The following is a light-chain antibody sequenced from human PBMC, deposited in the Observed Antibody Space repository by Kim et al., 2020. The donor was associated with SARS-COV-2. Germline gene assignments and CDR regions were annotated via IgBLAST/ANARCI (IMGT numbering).Light chain of an antibody. Sequence: SRPLGQTVRITCHGDNLRNYYTSWHQQKPGQAPVLVFYGKNNRPSGIPERFSGSSSRNTASLTITGTQAEDEADYYCNSRDSSGVVFGGGTRVTVL. CDR3: NSRDSSGVV. CDR2: GKN. CDR1: NLRNYY. V-gene: IGLV3-19*01. J-gene: IGLJ2*01.